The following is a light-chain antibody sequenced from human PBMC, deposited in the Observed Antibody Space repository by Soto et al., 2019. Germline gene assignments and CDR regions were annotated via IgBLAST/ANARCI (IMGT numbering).Light chain of an antibody. Sequence: EIVLTQSPATLSLSPGERATLSCRASQSVSSYLAWYQQKPGQAPRLLIYDASNRATGIPVRFSGSGSGTDFTLTITTLEPEDFAVYYCQQYGSSPRTFGLGTKVDNK. V-gene: IGKV3-20*01. CDR3: QQYGSSPRT. CDR2: DAS. J-gene: IGKJ1*01. CDR1: QSVSSY.